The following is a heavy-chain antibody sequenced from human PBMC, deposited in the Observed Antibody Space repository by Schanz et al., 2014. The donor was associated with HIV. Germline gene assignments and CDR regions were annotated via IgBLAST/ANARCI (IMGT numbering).Heavy chain of an antibody. J-gene: IGHJ4*02. V-gene: IGHV1-2*02. Sequence: QVQLVQSGAEVKKPGASVKVSCKASGYTFTGYYIHWVRRAPGQGLESMGWINPRSGGTKNTQKSQGRVTMTRDTSISTAYVELSRLTSDDTAVYYCARDHRYDFWSGYYAFDYWGQGTLVTVSS. CDR2: INPRSGGT. CDR1: GYTFTGYY. D-gene: IGHD3-3*01. CDR3: ARDHRYDFWSGYYAFDY.